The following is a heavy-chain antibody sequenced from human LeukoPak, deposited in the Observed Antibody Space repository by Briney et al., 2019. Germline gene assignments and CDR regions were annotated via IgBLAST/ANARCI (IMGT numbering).Heavy chain of an antibody. D-gene: IGHD1-14*01. V-gene: IGHV4-34*01. Sequence: PSETLSLTCAVYGGSFSGYYWSWIRQPPGKGLEWIGSMYHSGSTNYNPSLKSRVTISVNTSKNRFSLKLSSVTAADTAVYYCARVPGPNWFGPWGPRTLVTVSS. CDR2: MYHSGST. J-gene: IGHJ5*02. CDR3: ARVPGPNWFGP. CDR1: GGSFSGYY.